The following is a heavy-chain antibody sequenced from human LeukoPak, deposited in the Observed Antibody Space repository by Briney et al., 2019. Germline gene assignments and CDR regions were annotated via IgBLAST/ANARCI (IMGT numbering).Heavy chain of an antibody. J-gene: IGHJ4*02. CDR1: GFTFSSYA. CDR2: ISYDGSNK. Sequence: GGSLRLSCAASGFTFSSYAMHWVRQAPGKGLEWVAVISYDGSNKYYADSVKGRFTISGDNSKNTLYLQMNSLRAEDTAVYYCARDPHYSNVLGIDYWGQGTLVTVSS. V-gene: IGHV3-30*04. D-gene: IGHD4-11*01. CDR3: ARDPHYSNVLGIDY.